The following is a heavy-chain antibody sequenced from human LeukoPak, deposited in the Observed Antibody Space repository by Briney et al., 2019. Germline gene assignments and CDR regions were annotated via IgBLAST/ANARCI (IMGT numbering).Heavy chain of an antibody. Sequence: GGSLRLSCAASGFTYSSYAMHWVRQAPGKGLEWVAVISYDGSNKYYADSVTGRFTISRDNSKNTLYLQMNSLRAEDTAVYYCARGGARLVLYRGFDPWGQGTLVTVSS. V-gene: IGHV3-30-3*01. J-gene: IGHJ5*02. CDR1: GFTYSSYA. D-gene: IGHD3-9*01. CDR2: ISYDGSNK. CDR3: ARGGARLVLYRGFDP.